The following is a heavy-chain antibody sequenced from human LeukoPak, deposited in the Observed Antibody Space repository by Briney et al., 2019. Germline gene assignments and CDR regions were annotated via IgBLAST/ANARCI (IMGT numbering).Heavy chain of an antibody. CDR1: GFTFRSYV. CDR2: LNTDGAWI. D-gene: IGHD6-19*01. J-gene: IGHJ4*02. V-gene: IGHV3-21*01. CDR3: ARGGYSSGWYVLYYFDF. Sequence: GGSLRLSCAASGFTFRSYVMSWVRLAPGKGLEWVSGLNTDGAWIYYADSVKGRFTISRDNAKNSLYLQMKSLRAEDTAVYYCARGGYSSGWYVLYYFDFWGQGSLVTVSS.